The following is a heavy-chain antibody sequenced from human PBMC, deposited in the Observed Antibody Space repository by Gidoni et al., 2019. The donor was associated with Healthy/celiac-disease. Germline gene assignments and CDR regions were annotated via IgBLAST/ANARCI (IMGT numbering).Heavy chain of an antibody. CDR3: ARDRYYYDSSGRYDAFDI. CDR2: IYSGGST. Sequence: EVQLVASGGGLVQPGGSLRLSCAASGFPVSSNYMSWVRQAPGKGLEWVSVIYSGGSTYYADSVKGRFTISRDNSKNTLYLQMNSLRAEDTAVYYCARDRYYYDSSGRYDAFDIWGQGTMVTVSS. CDR1: GFPVSSNY. J-gene: IGHJ3*02. V-gene: IGHV3-66*01. D-gene: IGHD3-22*01.